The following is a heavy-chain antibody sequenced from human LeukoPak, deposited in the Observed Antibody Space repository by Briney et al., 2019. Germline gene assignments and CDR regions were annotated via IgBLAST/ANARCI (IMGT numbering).Heavy chain of an antibody. CDR1: GGSISSYY. V-gene: IGHV4-59*01. D-gene: IGHD4-17*01. Sequence: SETLSLTCTVSGGSISSYYWSWIRQPPGKGLEWIGYICYSGSTNYNPSLKSRVTISVDTSKNQFSLKLSSVTAADTAVYYCARAYGDYLGYGMDVWGQGTTVTVSS. CDR2: ICYSGST. J-gene: IGHJ6*02. CDR3: ARAYGDYLGYGMDV.